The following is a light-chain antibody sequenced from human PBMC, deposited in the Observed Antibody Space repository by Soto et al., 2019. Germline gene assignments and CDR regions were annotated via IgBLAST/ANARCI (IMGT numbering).Light chain of an antibody. V-gene: IGKV3-15*01. CDR3: QQYHSWPPRT. CDR1: QSISGN. Sequence: ETVMTQSPATLSVSPGESATLSCRASQSISGNLAWYQQKPGLAPRLLIYHTSTRATGVPARFSGSGSGTEFSLTISGLQSEDFAVYYCQQYHSWPPRTFGQGTKVDIK. CDR2: HTS. J-gene: IGKJ1*01.